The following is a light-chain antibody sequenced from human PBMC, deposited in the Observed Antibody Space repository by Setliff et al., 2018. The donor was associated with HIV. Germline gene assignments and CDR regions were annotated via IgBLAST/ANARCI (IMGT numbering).Light chain of an antibody. V-gene: IGLV2-11*01. CDR1: SYDY. Sequence: ALTQPRSVSGSPGQSVTISCTGTSYDYVSWYQQYPGKAPKLMIFEVLKRPSGVPDRFSGSKFGNTASLTISGLQAGDEGDYLCCSYTSSNIWVFGGGTK. CDR2: EVL. CDR3: CSYTSSNIWV. J-gene: IGLJ3*02.